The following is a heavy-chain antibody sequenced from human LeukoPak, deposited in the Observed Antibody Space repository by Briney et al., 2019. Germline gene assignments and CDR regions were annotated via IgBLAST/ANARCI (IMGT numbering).Heavy chain of an antibody. CDR2: IYYSGTT. D-gene: IGHD1-26*01. Sequence: SETLSLTCTVSGDSISSYYWTWSRQPPGKGLEWIGYIYYSGTTNYNPSLKSRVTISLDTSKNQFSLKLTSVTAADTAIYYCASGRPLGFDYWGQGTLVTVSS. CDR3: ASGRPLGFDY. CDR1: GDSISSYY. J-gene: IGHJ4*02. V-gene: IGHV4-59*01.